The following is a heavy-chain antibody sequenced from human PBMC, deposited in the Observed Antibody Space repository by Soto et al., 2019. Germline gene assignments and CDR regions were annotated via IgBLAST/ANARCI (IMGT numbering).Heavy chain of an antibody. CDR1: GFTFSSYW. CDR3: ARVVAGDILTGYSFDY. D-gene: IGHD3-9*01. CDR2: ISSSSSYI. Sequence: PGGSLRLSCAASGFTFSSYWMHWVRQAPGKGLEWVSSISSSSSYIYYADSVKGRFTISRDNAKNSLYLQMNSLRAEDTAVYYCARVVAGDILTGYSFDYWGQGTLVTVSS. J-gene: IGHJ4*02. V-gene: IGHV3-21*01.